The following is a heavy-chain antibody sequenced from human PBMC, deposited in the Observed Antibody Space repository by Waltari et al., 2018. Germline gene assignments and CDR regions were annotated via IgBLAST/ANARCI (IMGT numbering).Heavy chain of an antibody. Sequence: EVQLVESGGCLVKPGGSLRLSCAASGCTFSNAWMRWVRQGQGKGLEWGGRIKSKTDGGTTDYAAPVKGRFTISRDDSKNTLYLQMNSLKTEDTAVYYCSTDENSGNDASMDVWGQGTTVTVSS. CDR2: IKSKTDGGTT. J-gene: IGHJ6*02. D-gene: IGHD1-26*01. CDR1: GCTFSNAW. CDR3: STDENSGNDASMDV. V-gene: IGHV3-15*01.